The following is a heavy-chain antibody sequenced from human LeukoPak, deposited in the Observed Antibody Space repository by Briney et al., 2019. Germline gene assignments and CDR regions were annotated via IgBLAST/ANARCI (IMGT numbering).Heavy chain of an antibody. Sequence: ASVKVSCKVSGYTLTELSMHWVRQAPGKGLEWMGGFDPDDGETIYAQKFQGRVTMTEDTSTDTAYMELSSLRSEDTAVYYCANRAPGLERGIDNWFDPGGQGTLVTVSA. D-gene: IGHD1-1*01. CDR1: GYTLTELS. J-gene: IGHJ5*02. V-gene: IGHV1-24*01. CDR3: ANRAPGLERGIDNWFDP. CDR2: FDPDDGET.